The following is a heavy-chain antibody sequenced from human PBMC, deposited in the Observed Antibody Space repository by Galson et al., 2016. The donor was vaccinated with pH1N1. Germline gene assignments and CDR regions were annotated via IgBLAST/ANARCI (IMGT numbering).Heavy chain of an antibody. CDR3: ARDRSPARLYY. J-gene: IGHJ4*02. CDR1: GTSISSGSYY. D-gene: IGHD2-2*01. V-gene: IGHV4-61*09. CDR2: IHTSGST. Sequence: TLSLTCTVSGTSISSGSYYWSWIRQPAGKGLEWIGHIHTSGSTNYSPSLKSRVTISVDTSKNQLSLKVSSVTAAATAVYYCARDRSPARLYYWGQGTLVTVST.